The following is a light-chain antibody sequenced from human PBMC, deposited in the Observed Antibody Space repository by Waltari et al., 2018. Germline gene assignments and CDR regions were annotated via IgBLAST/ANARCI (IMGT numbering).Light chain of an antibody. J-gene: IGLJ2*01. CDR2: EVS. CDR3: SSYAGSSVV. V-gene: IGLV2-8*01. Sequence: QSALTQPPSASGSPGQSVTISCPGPTSDVGGYNYVSWYQQHPGKAPKLMIYEVSKRPSGVPDRFSGSKSGNTASLTVSGLQAEDEADYYCSSYAGSSVVFGGGTKLTVL. CDR1: TSDVGGYNY.